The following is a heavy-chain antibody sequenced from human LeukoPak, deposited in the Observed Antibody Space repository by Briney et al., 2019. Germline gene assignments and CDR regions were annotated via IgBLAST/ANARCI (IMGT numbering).Heavy chain of an antibody. D-gene: IGHD5-18*01. V-gene: IGHV3-64*01. CDR2: ISSNGGST. J-gene: IGHJ4*02. CDR3: ARSPTKRVTEDY. CDR1: GFTFSSYA. Sequence: GGSLRLSCAASGFTFSSYAMHWVRQAPGKGLEYVSAISSNGGSTYYANSVKGRFTISRDNSKNTLYLQMGSLRAEDMAVYYCARSPTKRVTEDYWGQGTLVTVSS.